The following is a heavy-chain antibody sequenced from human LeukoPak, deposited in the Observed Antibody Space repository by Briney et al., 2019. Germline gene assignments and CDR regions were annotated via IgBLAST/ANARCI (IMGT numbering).Heavy chain of an antibody. D-gene: IGHD4-17*01. J-gene: IGHJ2*01. Sequence: PSETLSLTCAVYGGSFSAYYWSWIRQPPGKGLEWIGEINHSGSTNYNPSLKSRVTISVDTSKYQFSLKLSSVTAADTAVYYCARDPAKLTTVTGYFDLWGRGTLVTVSS. CDR1: GGSFSAYY. CDR2: INHSGST. CDR3: ARDPAKLTTVTGYFDL. V-gene: IGHV4-34*01.